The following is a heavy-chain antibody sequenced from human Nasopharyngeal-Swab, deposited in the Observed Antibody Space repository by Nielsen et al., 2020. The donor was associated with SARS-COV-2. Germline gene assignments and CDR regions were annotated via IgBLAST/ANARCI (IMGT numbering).Heavy chain of an antibody. V-gene: IGHV3-9*01. CDR3: AKTLNPYCSSTSCYSGGMDV. D-gene: IGHD2-2*01. Sequence: GGSLRLSRAASGFTFDDYAMHWVRQAPGKGLEWVSGISWNSGSIGYADSVKGRFTISRDNAKNSLYLQMNSLRAEDTALYYCAKTLNPYCSSTSCYSGGMDVWGQGTTVTVSS. CDR2: ISWNSGSI. J-gene: IGHJ6*02. CDR1: GFTFDDYA.